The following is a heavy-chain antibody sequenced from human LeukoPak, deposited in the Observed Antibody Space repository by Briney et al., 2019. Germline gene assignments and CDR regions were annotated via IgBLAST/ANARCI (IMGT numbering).Heavy chain of an antibody. D-gene: IGHD6-13*01. CDR1: GFTFSSYA. CDR3: AKSPAGSSWPSIDY. CDR2: ISGSGGST. V-gene: IGHV3-23*01. J-gene: IGHJ4*02. Sequence: GGTLRLSCAASGFTFSSYAMSWVRQTPGKGLECVAPISGSGGSTYYADSVRGRFTVSRDNSKNMLYLQMNSLRVEDTAVYYCAKSPAGSSWPSIDYWGQGTLVAVSS.